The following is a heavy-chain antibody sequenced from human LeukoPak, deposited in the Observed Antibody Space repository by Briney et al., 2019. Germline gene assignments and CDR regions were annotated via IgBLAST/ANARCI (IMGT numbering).Heavy chain of an antibody. D-gene: IGHD3-10*01. CDR1: GGSISSGSYY. V-gene: IGHV4-61*02. J-gene: IGHJ4*02. Sequence: SETLSLTCTVSGGSISSGSYYWSWIRQPAGKGLEWIGRIYTSGSTNYNPSLKSRVTISVDTSKNQFSLKLSSVTAADTAVYYCARSQYYYGSGSLNYFDYWGQGTLVTVSS. CDR3: ARSQYYYGSGSLNYFDY. CDR2: IYTSGST.